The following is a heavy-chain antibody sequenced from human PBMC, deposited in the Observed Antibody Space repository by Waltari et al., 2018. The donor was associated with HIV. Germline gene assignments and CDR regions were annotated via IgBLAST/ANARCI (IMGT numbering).Heavy chain of an antibody. J-gene: IGHJ3*02. CDR2: MSSGSCTM. Sequence: EVQLVESGGGLVQPGGSLRLSCAASGFTFSSYNMTWVRQAPGRGLEWISYMSSGSCTMAFADSVKGRFTISRDNAKNSLYLQVNSLRDEDTAVYYCARDSRIYSYGFDIWGQGTTVTVSS. CDR3: ARDSRIYSYGFDI. CDR1: GFTFSSYN. D-gene: IGHD4-4*01. V-gene: IGHV3-48*02.